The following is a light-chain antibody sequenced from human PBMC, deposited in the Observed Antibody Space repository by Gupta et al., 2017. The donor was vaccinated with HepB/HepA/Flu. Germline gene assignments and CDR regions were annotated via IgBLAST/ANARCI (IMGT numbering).Light chain of an antibody. CDR1: TGINVGTYR. V-gene: IGLV5-45*02. J-gene: IGLJ3*02. Sequence: QAVLTQPSSLSASPGASASLTCTLRTGINVGTYRIYWYQQKPGSPPQHLLRYKSDSDNQQGSGVPSRFSGSKVASANAGILLISGLQSEDEADYYCMIWHSSAWVFGGGTKLTVL. CDR3: MIWHSSAWV. CDR2: YKSDSDN.